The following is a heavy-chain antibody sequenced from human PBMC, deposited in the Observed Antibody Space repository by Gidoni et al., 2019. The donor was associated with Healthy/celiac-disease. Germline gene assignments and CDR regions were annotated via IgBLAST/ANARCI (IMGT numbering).Heavy chain of an antibody. V-gene: IGHV3-30*01. D-gene: IGHD3-10*01. CDR3: ARDPEGN. Sequence: QVQLVESGGGVVQPGRSLRLSCAASGFTFSSYAMHWVRQAPGKGLDCVAVISYDGSNKYYADSVKGRFTISRDNSKNTLYLQMNSLRAEDTAVYYCARDPEGNWGQGTLVTVSS. CDR1: GFTFSSYA. J-gene: IGHJ4*02. CDR2: ISYDGSNK.